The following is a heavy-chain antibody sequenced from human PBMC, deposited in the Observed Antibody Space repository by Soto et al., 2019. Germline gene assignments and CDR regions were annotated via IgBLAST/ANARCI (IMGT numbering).Heavy chain of an antibody. J-gene: IGHJ5*02. V-gene: IGHV4-34*01. CDR1: GGSFSGYY. CDR2: INHSGST. Sequence: QVQLQQWGAGLLKPSETLSLTCAVYGGSFSGYYWSWIRQPPGKGLEWIGEINHSGSTNYNPSLKSRVTISVDTSKNQFSLKLSSVTAADTAVYYCARGRYYYGSGSYYNWFDPWGQGTLVTVSS. CDR3: ARGRYYYGSGSYYNWFDP. D-gene: IGHD3-10*01.